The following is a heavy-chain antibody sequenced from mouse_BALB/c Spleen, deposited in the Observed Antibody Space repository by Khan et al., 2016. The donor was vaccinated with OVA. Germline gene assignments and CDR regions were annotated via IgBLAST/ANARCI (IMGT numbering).Heavy chain of an antibody. J-gene: IGHJ3*01. CDR3: TISGYGSFAF. V-gene: IGHV1S29*02. D-gene: IGHD1-2*01. Sequence: VQLQQSGPELVKPGASVKISCKASGYTFTDYNMDWVKQSHGKSLEWIGYIYPNSGGTGYNQKFKTKATLTVDISSSTAYMELRSLTSEDSAVYYCTISGYGSFAFWGQGTLVTVSA. CDR1: GYTFTDYN. CDR2: IYPNSGGT.